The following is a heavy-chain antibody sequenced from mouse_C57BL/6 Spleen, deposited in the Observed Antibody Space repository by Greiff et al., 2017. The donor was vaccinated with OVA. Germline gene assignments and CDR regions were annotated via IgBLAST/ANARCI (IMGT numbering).Heavy chain of an antibody. CDR1: GYTFTSYW. CDR2: IHPNSGST. Sequence: QVHVKQPGAELVKPGASVKLSCKASGYTFTSYWMHWVKQRPGQGLEWIGMIHPNSGSTNYNEKFKSKATLTVDKSSSTAYMQLSSLTSEDSAVYYCAPYYSNYAWYFDVWGTGTTVTVSS. CDR3: APYYSNYAWYFDV. V-gene: IGHV1-64*01. D-gene: IGHD2-5*01. J-gene: IGHJ1*03.